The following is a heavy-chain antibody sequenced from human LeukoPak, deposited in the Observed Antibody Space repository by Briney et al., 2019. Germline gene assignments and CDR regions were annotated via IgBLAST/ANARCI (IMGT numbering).Heavy chain of an antibody. J-gene: IGHJ4*02. V-gene: IGHV4-61*02. CDR2: IYNSGYT. D-gene: IGHD1-26*01. CDR1: GGSISSDNYY. CDR3: ARSRGLMGAVDLSTFDY. Sequence: SETLSLTCTVSGGSISSDNYYWSWIRQPAGKGLEWIGRIYNSGYTSYNPSLKSRVTISVDTSKNEFSLKLSSVAAADTAVYYCARSRGLMGAVDLSTFDYWGQGILVTVSS.